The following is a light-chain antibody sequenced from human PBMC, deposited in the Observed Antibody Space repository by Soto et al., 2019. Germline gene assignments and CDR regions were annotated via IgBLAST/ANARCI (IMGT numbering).Light chain of an antibody. CDR3: QQYDISPWT. CDR1: VSVATN. CDR2: HAS. J-gene: IGKJ1*01. Sequence: EIVLTQSTGTLSLSPGERATLSCRASVSVATNVAWYQQTPGQAPRLLIHHASARATGFPDRFSGSGSGTDFTLTIIRLEPEDFAVYYCQQYDISPWTFGQGTKVDIK. V-gene: IGKV3-20*01.